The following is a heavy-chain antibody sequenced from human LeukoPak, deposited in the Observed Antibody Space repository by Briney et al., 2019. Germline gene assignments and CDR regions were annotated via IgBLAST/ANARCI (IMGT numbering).Heavy chain of an antibody. CDR2: IWYDGSNK. J-gene: IGHJ4*02. D-gene: IGHD2-15*01. V-gene: IGHV3-33*01. CDR3: ARDRTRDCSGGSCYRHYFDY. Sequence: GRSLRLSCAVSGFTFSSYGMHWVRQAPGKGLEWVAVIWYDGSNKYYADSVRGRFTISRDNSKNTLYLLMNSLRAEDSAGYYCARDRTRDCSGGSCYRHYFDYWGQGTLVSVSS. CDR1: GFTFSSYG.